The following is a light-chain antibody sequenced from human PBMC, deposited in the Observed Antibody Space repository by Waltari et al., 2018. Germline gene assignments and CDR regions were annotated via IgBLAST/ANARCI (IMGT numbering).Light chain of an antibody. CDR2: WAS. J-gene: IGKJ2*01. V-gene: IGKV4-1*01. CDR3: QQYRSPPYT. CDR1: QSVLYSSNNKNY. Sequence: DTVMTQSPASLAVSLGERATINCQSSQSVLYSSNNKNYLAWYQQKPGQPPRLLIYWASTRESGVPDRFSGSGSGTDFTLTISSLQAEDVAVYYCQQYRSPPYTFGQGTKLKIK.